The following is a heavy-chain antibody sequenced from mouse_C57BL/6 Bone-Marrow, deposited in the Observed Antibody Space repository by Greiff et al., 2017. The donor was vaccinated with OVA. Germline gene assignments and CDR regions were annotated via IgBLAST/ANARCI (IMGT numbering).Heavy chain of an antibody. CDR1: GYTFTDYY. CDR2: INPYNGGT. D-gene: IGHD3-3*01. CDR3: ARWGDEDYFDY. J-gene: IGHJ2*01. Sequence: EVQRVESGPVLVKPGASVKMSCKASGYTFTDYYMNWVKQSHGKSLEWIGVINPYNGGTSYNQKFKGKATLTVDKSSSTAYMELNSLTSEDSAVYYCARWGDEDYFDYWGQGTTLTVSS. V-gene: IGHV1-19*01.